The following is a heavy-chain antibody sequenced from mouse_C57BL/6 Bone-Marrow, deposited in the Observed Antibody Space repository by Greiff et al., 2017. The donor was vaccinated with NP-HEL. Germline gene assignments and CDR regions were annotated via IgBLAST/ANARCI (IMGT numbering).Heavy chain of an antibody. CDR3: ARRGDYDDSYWYFDV. CDR1: GYSITSGYY. Sequence: EVKVEESGPGLVKPSQSLSLTCSVTGYSITSGYYWNWIRQFPGNKLEWMGYISYDGSNNYNPSLKNRISITRDTSKNQFFLKLNSVTTEDTATYYGARRGDYDDSYWYFDVWGTGTTVTVAS. CDR2: ISYDGSN. J-gene: IGHJ1*03. V-gene: IGHV3-6*01. D-gene: IGHD2-4*01.